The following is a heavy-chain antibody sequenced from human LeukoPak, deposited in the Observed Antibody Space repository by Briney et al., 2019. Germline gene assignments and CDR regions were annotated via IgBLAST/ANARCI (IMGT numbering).Heavy chain of an antibody. V-gene: IGHV3-7*03. CDR1: GFTFSSYW. D-gene: IGHD6-13*01. J-gene: IGHJ4*02. CDR3: ARESGYSSSWYPD. Sequence: GGSLRLSCAASGFTFSSYWMSWVRQAPGKGLEWVANIKQDGSEKYYVDSVKGRFTISRDNAKNSLYLQMNSLRAEDTAVYYCARESGYSSSWYPDWGQGTLVTVSS. CDR2: IKQDGSEK.